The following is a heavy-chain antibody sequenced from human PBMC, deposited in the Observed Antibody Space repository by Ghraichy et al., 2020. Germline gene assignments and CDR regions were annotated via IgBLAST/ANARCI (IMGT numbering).Heavy chain of an antibody. J-gene: IGHJ4*02. CDR1: GFTFSSYE. Sequence: GGSLRLSCAASGFTFSSYEMNWVRQAPGKGLEWVSYISSSGSTIYYADSVKGRFIISRDNAKNSLYLQMNSLRAEDTAVYYCARGHPSGGYLSVGFDYWGQGTLVTVSS. D-gene: IGHD3-22*01. V-gene: IGHV3-48*03. CDR2: ISSSGSTI. CDR3: ARGHPSGGYLSVGFDY.